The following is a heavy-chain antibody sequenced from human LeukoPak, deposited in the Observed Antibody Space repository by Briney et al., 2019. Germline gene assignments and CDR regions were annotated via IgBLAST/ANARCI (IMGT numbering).Heavy chain of an antibody. CDR3: ARDPDF. J-gene: IGHJ4*02. CDR2: INNSGTT. V-gene: IGHV4-34*01. Sequence: PSETLSLTCAVYGGSFGGYYWSWLRQPPGKGLEWIGEINNSGTTNYNPSLKSRVTISLDTSRKQFSLKLTSVTAADTAVYYCARDPDFWGQGTLVTVSS. CDR1: GGSFGGYY.